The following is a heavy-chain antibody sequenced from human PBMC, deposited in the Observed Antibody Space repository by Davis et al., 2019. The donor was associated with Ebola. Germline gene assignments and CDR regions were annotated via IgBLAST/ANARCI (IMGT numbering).Heavy chain of an antibody. V-gene: IGHV1-46*03. CDR3: TTPGGQDSGYDVFDI. CDR2: INPNDGRT. CDR1: GYTFTNYY. Sequence: AASVKVSCKASGYTFTNYYMHWLRQASGQGLEWMGMINPNDGRTINAQKFQGRVTVTRETSTTTVYMDLSSLRSEDTALYYCTTPGGQDSGYDVFDIWGQGTMVTVSS. J-gene: IGHJ3*02. D-gene: IGHD5-12*01.